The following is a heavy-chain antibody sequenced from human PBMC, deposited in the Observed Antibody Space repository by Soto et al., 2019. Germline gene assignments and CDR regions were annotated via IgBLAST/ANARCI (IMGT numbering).Heavy chain of an antibody. Sequence: SETLSLTCAVSSGSISSSNWWSWVRQPPGKGLEWIGEIYHSGSTNYNPSLKSRVTISVDKSKNQFSLNLSSVTAADTAVYYCARAEVLYCSSTSCYAGPFDYWGQGTLVTLS. CDR3: ARAEVLYCSSTSCYAGPFDY. J-gene: IGHJ4*02. CDR2: IYHSGST. D-gene: IGHD2-2*01. V-gene: IGHV4-4*02. CDR1: SGSISSSNW.